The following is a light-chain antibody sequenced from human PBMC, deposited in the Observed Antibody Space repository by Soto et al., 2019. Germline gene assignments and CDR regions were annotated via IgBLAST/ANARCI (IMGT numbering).Light chain of an antibody. V-gene: IGLV2-23*01. CDR2: EGS. CDR1: SSDVGSYHL. Sequence: QSALTQPASVSGSPGQSITISGTGTSSDVGSYHLVSWYQQHPGKAPKLMIYEGSKWPSGVSNRFSGSKSGNTASLTISGLQAEDEADYYCCSYAGSSTPVVFGGGTKVTVL. J-gene: IGLJ2*01. CDR3: CSYAGSSTPVV.